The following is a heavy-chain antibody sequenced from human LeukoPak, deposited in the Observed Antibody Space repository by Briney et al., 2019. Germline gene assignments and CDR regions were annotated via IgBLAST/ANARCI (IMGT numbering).Heavy chain of an antibody. J-gene: IGHJ2*01. CDR1: GGSISSYY. Sequence: SETLSLXCTVSGGSISSYYWSWIRQPPGKGLECIGYIYYSGSTNYNPSLKSRVTISVDTSKNQFSLKLSSVTAADTAVYYCARVEYGITGTTQDWYFDLWGRGTLVTVSS. CDR2: IYYSGST. V-gene: IGHV4-59*01. CDR3: ARVEYGITGTTQDWYFDL. D-gene: IGHD1-7*01.